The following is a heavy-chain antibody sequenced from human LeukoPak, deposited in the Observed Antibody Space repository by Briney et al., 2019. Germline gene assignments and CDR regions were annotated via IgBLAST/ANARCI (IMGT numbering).Heavy chain of an antibody. J-gene: IGHJ4*02. V-gene: IGHV4-59*01. CDR2: IYYSGSS. CDR1: GGSITTYY. CDR3: ARGIKILRGYYFDY. Sequence: TSETLSLTCTVSGGSITTYYWSWIRQTPGKGLEWIGKIYYSGSSDYSPSLKSRVTMSADTSKNQFSLKLTSVTAADTAVYYCARGIKILRGYYFDYWGQGTLVTVSS. D-gene: IGHD2/OR15-2a*01.